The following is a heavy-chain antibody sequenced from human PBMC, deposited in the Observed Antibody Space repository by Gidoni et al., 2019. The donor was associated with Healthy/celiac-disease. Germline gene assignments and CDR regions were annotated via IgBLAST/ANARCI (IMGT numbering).Heavy chain of an antibody. CDR1: GYSFTSHW. V-gene: IGHV5-51*03. CDR3: ARYGIRSSWKDGGAFDI. D-gene: IGHD6-13*01. J-gene: IGHJ3*02. Sequence: EVQLVQSGAEVKKPGESLKISCKGSGYSFTSHWIAGVRQMPGKGLEWMGIIYPGDSDTRYSPSFQGQVTISADKSISTAYLQWSSLKASDTAMYYCARYGIRSSWKDGGAFDIWGQGTMVTVSS. CDR2: IYPGDSDT.